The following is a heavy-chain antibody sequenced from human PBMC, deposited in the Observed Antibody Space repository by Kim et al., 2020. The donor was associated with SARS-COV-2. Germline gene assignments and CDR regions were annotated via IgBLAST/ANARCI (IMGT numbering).Heavy chain of an antibody. CDR3: AKKSIPACGQWYFDL. CDR1: GFTFSSFA. J-gene: IGHJ2*01. V-gene: IGHV3-23*01. D-gene: IGHD6-6*01. Sequence: GGSLRLSCAASGFTFSSFAMTWVRQAPGKGLEWVSFLSDSVGVTFYADSVKGRFTISRDNSKNTLYLQMNSLRDEDTAVYYCAKKSIPACGQWYFDLWGRGTLVTVSS. CDR2: LSDSVGVT.